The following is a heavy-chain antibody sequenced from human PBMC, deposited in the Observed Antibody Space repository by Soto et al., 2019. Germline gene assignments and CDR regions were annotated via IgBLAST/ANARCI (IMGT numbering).Heavy chain of an antibody. CDR1: GYSFTNYW. CDR2: IYPVDSNT. V-gene: IGHV5-51*01. CDR3: ARQAYHFHGNSFGY. Sequence: PGESLKISCKASGYSFTNYWIGWVRQMSWKGLEWMGVIYPVDSNTKFSPSFQGQVTMSVDNSISTAYLHWISLKASDTAIYYCARQAYHFHGNSFGYWGQGSLVTFSS. J-gene: IGHJ4*02. D-gene: IGHD2-21*01.